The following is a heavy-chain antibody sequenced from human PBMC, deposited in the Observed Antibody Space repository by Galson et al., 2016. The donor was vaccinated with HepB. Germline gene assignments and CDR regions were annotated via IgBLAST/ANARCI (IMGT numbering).Heavy chain of an antibody. D-gene: IGHD4-17*01. CDR2: TYYRSRWGWDQ. J-gene: IGHJ6*04. Sequence: CAISGDSVSSHSVTWNWIRQSPSRGLEWLGRTYYRSRWGWDQDYAISVKSRISINPDTSGNQFSLQLRYVTPEDTAVYYCARATDYGDYANGMDVWDKGTMVTVS. CDR1: GDSVSSHSVT. CDR3: ARATDYGDYANGMDV. V-gene: IGHV6-1*01.